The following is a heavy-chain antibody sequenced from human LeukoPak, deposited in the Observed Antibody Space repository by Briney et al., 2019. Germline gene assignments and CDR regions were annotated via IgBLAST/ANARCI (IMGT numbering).Heavy chain of an antibody. CDR1: GGSISSYY. CDR2: VYYTGST. V-gene: IGHV4-59*08. Sequence: PSETLSLTCTVSGGSISSYYWSWVRQPPGKGLEWIGFVYYTGSTNYSPSLKSRVTISVDTSKNQFSLKLRSVTAADTAVYYCARVDGSCSGGSCPSGNWFDPWGQGTLVTVSS. CDR3: ARVDGSCSGGSCPSGNWFDP. J-gene: IGHJ5*02. D-gene: IGHD2-15*01.